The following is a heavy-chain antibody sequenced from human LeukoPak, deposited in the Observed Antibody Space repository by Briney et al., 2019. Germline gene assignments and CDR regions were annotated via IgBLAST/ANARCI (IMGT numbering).Heavy chain of an antibody. CDR1: GFTLSSYA. D-gene: IGHD3-3*01. CDR3: ARSRAVEWLFHLDY. J-gene: IGHJ4*02. CDR2: IRSNGGST. Sequence: GGSLRLSCAVCGFTLSSYAMQWVRRARGKGLVYVSAIRSNGGSTYYANSVKGRFTIYRDNSKNTLYLQMGSLRDEDMAVYYCARSRAVEWLFHLDYWGQGTLVTVSS. V-gene: IGHV3-64*01.